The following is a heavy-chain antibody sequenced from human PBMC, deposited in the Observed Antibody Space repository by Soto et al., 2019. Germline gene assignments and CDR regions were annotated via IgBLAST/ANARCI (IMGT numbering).Heavy chain of an antibody. CDR1: GHSISSYY. D-gene: IGHD3-16*01. Sequence: QVQLQESGPGLVKPSETLSLTCTVSGHSISSYYWSWIRQHPAKGLEWIGYISYSGSTNYNPSLKSRLNISLDTSKNQSSLKLRSVTAADTAVYYCARHPGTLYYGGTYSLSRGGLDVWGQGNTVNVSS. CDR2: ISYSGST. CDR3: ARHPGTLYYGGTYSLSRGGLDV. J-gene: IGHJ6*02. V-gene: IGHV4-59*08.